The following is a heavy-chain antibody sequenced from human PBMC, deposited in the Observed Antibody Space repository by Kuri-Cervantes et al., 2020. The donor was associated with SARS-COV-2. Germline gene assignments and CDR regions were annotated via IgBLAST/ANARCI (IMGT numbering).Heavy chain of an antibody. CDR1: GGSLSGPY. J-gene: IGHJ3*02. CDR2: VNHNGGA. V-gene: IGHV4-34*01. CDR3: ARVRSLIVNNAFDI. D-gene: IGHD2-21*01. Sequence: SCAIYGGSLSGPYWSWIRQSPGKRPEWIGEVNHNGGANYNPSLRSRVTISVDPSKAQFSLNLISVTAADTAVYDCARVRSLIVNNAFDIWGQGTMVTVSS.